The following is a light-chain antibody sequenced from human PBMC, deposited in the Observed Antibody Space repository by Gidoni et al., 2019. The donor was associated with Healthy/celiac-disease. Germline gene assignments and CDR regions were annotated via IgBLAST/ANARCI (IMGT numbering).Light chain of an antibody. J-gene: IGKJ1*01. CDR1: QSVSSY. CDR3: QQRSNWPWT. Sequence: IVLTQSPATLSLSPGERATLSCRASQSVSSYLACYQQKPGQAPRLLIYDASNKATGIPARFSGSGSGAYFTLTISSLEPEDFAVYYCQQRSNWPWTFGQGTKVEIK. V-gene: IGKV3-11*01. CDR2: DAS.